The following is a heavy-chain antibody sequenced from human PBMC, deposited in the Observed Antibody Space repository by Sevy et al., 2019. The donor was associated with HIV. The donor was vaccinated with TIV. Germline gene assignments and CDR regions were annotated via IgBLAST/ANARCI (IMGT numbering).Heavy chain of an antibody. CDR2: ISSNSHDI. J-gene: IGHJ4*02. D-gene: IGHD2-21*02. Sequence: GGSLRLSCAASGFTFSNYNMKWVRQAPGKGLEWVSSISSNSHDIYYADSVKGRFTISRDNAKNSLYLQMNSLRAEDTAVYYCARKMELLVPDYWGQGTLVTVSS. CDR3: ARKMELLVPDY. CDR1: GFTFSNYN. V-gene: IGHV3-21*01.